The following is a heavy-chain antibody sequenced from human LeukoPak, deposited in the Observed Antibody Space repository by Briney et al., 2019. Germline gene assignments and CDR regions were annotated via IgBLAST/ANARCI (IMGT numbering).Heavy chain of an antibody. Sequence: PSETLSLTCAVYDGSFSGYYWSWTRQPPGKGLEWIGEINHSGSTNYNPSLKSRVTISVDTSKNQFSLKLSSVTAADTAVYYCARIDGYNPRGFDYWGQGTLVTVSS. CDR2: INHSGST. J-gene: IGHJ4*02. D-gene: IGHD5-24*01. CDR3: ARIDGYNPRGFDY. CDR1: DGSFSGYY. V-gene: IGHV4-34*01.